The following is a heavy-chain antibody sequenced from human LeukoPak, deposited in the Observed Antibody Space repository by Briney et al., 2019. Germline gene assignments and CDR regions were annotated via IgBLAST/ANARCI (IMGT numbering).Heavy chain of an antibody. J-gene: IGHJ4*02. Sequence: GGSLRLSCAASGFTFSSYAMSWVRQAPGKGLEWVSAIVGSSGSTHYAASVKGRFTISRDNSKNTLYLQMNSLRAEDTAVYYCAKDRIPDTAWSFDYWGQGTLVTVSS. CDR2: IVGSSGST. D-gene: IGHD5-18*01. CDR3: AKDRIPDTAWSFDY. V-gene: IGHV3-23*01. CDR1: GFTFSSYA.